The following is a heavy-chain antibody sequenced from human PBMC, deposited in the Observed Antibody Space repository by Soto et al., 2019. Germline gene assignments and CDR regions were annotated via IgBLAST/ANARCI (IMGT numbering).Heavy chain of an antibody. CDR2: IIPIFGTA. J-gene: IGHJ6*02. V-gene: IGHV1-69*06. CDR1: GGTFSSYA. D-gene: IGHD2-15*01. CDR3: ASKGRAIVAANYYGMDV. Sequence: SVKVSCKASGGTFSSYAISWVRQAPGQGLEWMGGIIPIFGTANYAQKFQGRVTITADKSTSTAYMELSSLRSEDTAVYYCASKGRAIVAANYYGMDVWGQGTTVTVSS.